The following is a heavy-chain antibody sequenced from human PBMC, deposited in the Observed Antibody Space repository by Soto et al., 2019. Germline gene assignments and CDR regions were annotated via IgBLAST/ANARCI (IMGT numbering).Heavy chain of an antibody. J-gene: IGHJ4*02. Sequence: EVQLVQSGAEVKKPGESLRISCKGSGYSFTSYWISWVRQMPGKGLEWMGRIDPSDSYTNYSPSFQGHVTISADKSISTAYLQWSSLKASDTAMDYCARHFRYYYGSGSTLAFDYWGQGTLVTVSS. CDR1: GYSFTSYW. CDR3: ARHFRYYYGSGSTLAFDY. V-gene: IGHV5-10-1*01. CDR2: IDPSDSYT. D-gene: IGHD3-10*01.